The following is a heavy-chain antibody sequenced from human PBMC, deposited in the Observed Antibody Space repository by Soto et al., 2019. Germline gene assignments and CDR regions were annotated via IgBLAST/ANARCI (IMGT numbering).Heavy chain of an antibody. CDR2: INGGTGQT. D-gene: IGHD1-1*01. J-gene: IGHJ6*02. V-gene: IGHV1-3*01. Sequence: ASVKVSCKASGYTFSTQAMHWLRQSPGQSLEWMGWINGGTGQTKHSRRFQDRISITRDTSASTAYMELSSLRSEDTAVYYCARGKGMEENYYYYGLDIWGQGTTVTVSS. CDR1: GYTFSTQA. CDR3: ARGKGMEENYYYYGLDI.